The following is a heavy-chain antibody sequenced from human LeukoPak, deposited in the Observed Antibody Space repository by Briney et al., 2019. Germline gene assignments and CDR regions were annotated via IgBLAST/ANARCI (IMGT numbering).Heavy chain of an antibody. CDR2: IRYDGSNK. Sequence: PGGSLRLSCAASGFTFSSYGMHWVRQAPGKGLEWVAFIRYDGSNKYYADSVKGRFTISRDNSKNTLYPQMNSLRAEDTAVYYCATDILTGPRDYWGQGTLVTVSS. CDR1: GFTFSSYG. CDR3: ATDILTGPRDY. V-gene: IGHV3-30*02. D-gene: IGHD3-9*01. J-gene: IGHJ4*02.